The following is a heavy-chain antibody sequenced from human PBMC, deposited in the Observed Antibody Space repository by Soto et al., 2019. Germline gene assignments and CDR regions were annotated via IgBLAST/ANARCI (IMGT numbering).Heavy chain of an antibody. D-gene: IGHD3-16*02. V-gene: IGHV3-15*01. CDR1: EFTFTYAW. Sequence: EGQLVESGGDLVKPGGSLRLSCAASEFTFTYAWMSWVRQAPGKGLEWVGRIKSKTEGGTTDYAGPGKGRFTISRDESQNTLYLQMNSLKTADTAVYYCTSLYFGHWGQGTLVTVSS. CDR3: TSLYFGH. J-gene: IGHJ4*02. CDR2: IKSKTEGGTT.